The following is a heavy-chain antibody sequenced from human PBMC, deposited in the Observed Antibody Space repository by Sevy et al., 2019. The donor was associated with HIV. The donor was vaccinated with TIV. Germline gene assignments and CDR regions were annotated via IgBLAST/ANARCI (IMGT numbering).Heavy chain of an antibody. D-gene: IGHD6-13*01. CDR1: GFTFGSYG. V-gene: IGHV3-30*18. J-gene: IGHJ4*02. CDR3: AKPHYLLAAAAPSEWLIPSDY. Sequence: GGSLRLSCAASGFTFGSYGMHWVRQAPGKGLEWVAVISYAGSDKYYADSVKGRFTISRDNSKNTLYLQMNSLRAEDTAVYYCAKPHYLLAAAAPSEWLIPSDYWGQGTLVTVSS. CDR2: ISYAGSDK.